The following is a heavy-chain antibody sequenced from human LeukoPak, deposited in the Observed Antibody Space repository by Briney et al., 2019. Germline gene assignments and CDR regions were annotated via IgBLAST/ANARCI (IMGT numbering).Heavy chain of an antibody. D-gene: IGHD2-2*01. CDR2: ISGNDGST. Sequence: GGSLRLSCAASGFTFSDYAMSWVRQTPGKGLEWASPISGNDGSTYYADSVKGRLTISRDNSKDTLYLQMNSLRADDTAVFHCAKAGCTFASCYLHCWGQGALVRVPS. CDR1: GFTFSDYA. V-gene: IGHV3-23*01. J-gene: IGHJ4*02. CDR3: AKAGCTFASCYLHC.